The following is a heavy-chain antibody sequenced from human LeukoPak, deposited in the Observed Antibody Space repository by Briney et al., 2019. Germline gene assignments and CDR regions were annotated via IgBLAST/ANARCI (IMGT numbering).Heavy chain of an antibody. CDR1: GFTFRSYG. J-gene: IGHJ4*02. CDR3: AKDRSQLVPNYFDY. D-gene: IGHD6-13*01. CDR2: IRYDGSNK. V-gene: IGHV3-30*02. Sequence: GGSLRLSCAASGFTFRSYGMHWVRQAPGKGLEWVAFIRYDGSNKYYADSVKGRFTISRDNSKNTLYLQMNSLRAEDTAVYYCAKDRSQLVPNYFDYWGQGTLVTVSS.